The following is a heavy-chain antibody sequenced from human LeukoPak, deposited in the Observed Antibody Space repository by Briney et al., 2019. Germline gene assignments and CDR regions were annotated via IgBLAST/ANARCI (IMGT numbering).Heavy chain of an antibody. CDR3: ARADYCTRTSCYGVYYYGMEV. J-gene: IGHJ6*02. CDR2: ISYDGINK. V-gene: IGHV3-33*01. Sequence: QPGGSLRLSCAASGFTFSGYGMHWVRQAPSKGLEWVTFISYDGINKNYADSVKGRFTISRDNSRNTLNLQMNSLTAEDTAVYYCARADYCTRTSCYGVYYYGMEVWGQGTTVTVSS. D-gene: IGHD2-2*01. CDR1: GFTFSGYG.